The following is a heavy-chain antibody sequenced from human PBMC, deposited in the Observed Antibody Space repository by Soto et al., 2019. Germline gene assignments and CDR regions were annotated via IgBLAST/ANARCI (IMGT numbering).Heavy chain of an antibody. Sequence: PGGSLRLSCVGSGFTFSDHGMRWVRQAQGKGLEWVSTLNTDGENTHYADSVKGRFTISRDNSKNTLYLQVNSLRADGTAIYYCPRDNGGPVAGPHFDYWGQGTLVTVSS. V-gene: IGHV3-23*01. CDR3: PRDNGGPVAGPHFDY. CDR2: LNTDGENT. J-gene: IGHJ4*02. CDR1: GFTFSDHG. D-gene: IGHD6-19*01.